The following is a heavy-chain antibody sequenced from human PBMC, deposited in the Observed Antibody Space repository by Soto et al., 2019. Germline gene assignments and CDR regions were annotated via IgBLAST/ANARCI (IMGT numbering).Heavy chain of an antibody. V-gene: IGHV4-34*01. CDR1: GGSFSGYY. Sequence: SETRSLTCAVYGGSFSGYYWSWIRQPPGKGLEWIGEINHSGSTNYNPSLKSRVTTSVDTSKNQFSLKLSSVTAADTAVYYCARGALDYWGQGTLVTVSS. CDR2: INHSGST. CDR3: ARGALDY. J-gene: IGHJ4*02.